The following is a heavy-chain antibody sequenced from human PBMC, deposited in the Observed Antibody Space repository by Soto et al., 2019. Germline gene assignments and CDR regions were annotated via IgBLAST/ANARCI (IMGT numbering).Heavy chain of an antibody. CDR1: GFTVSYYP. J-gene: IGHJ6*02. CDR2: ISFDGSNK. D-gene: IGHD5-12*01. V-gene: IGHV3-30*04. Sequence: QMQLVESGGGAVQPGRSLRLSCAASGFTVSYYPMHWVRQAPGKGLEWVAVISFDGSNKYYADSVKGRFTISRDNSKNTLYLQMDSLIGEDTAVYYCARVPGDMVAILYTDPLYGREPLSDVDVWGQGTTVTVSS. CDR3: ARVPGDMVAILYTDPLYGREPLSDVDV.